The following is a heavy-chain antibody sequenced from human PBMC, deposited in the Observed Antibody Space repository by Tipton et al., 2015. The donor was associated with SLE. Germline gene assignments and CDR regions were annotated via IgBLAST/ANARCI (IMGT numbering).Heavy chain of an antibody. D-gene: IGHD5-18*01. CDR1: GYTFAAYW. CDR2: IYPGDSDT. CDR3: ARTGTAMVTAFDI. V-gene: IGHV5-51*03. Sequence: QLVQSGAEVKQPGESLKISCKASGYTFAAYWVGWVRQMPGKGLEWMGIIYPGDSDTRYSPSFQGQVTISADKSISTAYLQWSSLKASDTAMYYCARTGTAMVTAFDIWGQGTMLTVSS. J-gene: IGHJ3*02.